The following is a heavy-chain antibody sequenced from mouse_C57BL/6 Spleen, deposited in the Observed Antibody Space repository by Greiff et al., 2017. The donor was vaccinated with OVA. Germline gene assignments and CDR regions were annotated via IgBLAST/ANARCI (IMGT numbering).Heavy chain of an antibody. J-gene: IGHJ4*01. CDR2: IYPRSGNT. Sequence: QVQLKESGAELARPGASVKLSCKASGYTFTSYGISWVKQSTGQGLDWIGEIYPRSGNTYYNEKFKGKATLTADKSSSTAYMELRSLTSEDSAVYFCARRDYGSSYVNYAMDYWGQGTSVTVSS. CDR3: ARRDYGSSYVNYAMDY. V-gene: IGHV1-81*01. D-gene: IGHD1-1*01. CDR1: GYTFTSYG.